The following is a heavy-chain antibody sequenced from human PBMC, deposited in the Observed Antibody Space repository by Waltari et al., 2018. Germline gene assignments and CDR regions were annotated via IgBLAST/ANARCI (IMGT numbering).Heavy chain of an antibody. J-gene: IGHJ4*01. CDR2: IKQDGREK. CDR3: ARGVWGVLMVYAFDY. CDR1: GFTFSNYS. Sequence: EVQLVESGGGWVQPGGSLRLSCAASGFTFSNYSMNWVRQAPGKGLEWVANIKQDGREKYYGDSVKGRFTISRDNAKNALYLQMNSLRAEDTAVYYCARGVWGVLMVYAFDYWGHGTLVTVSS. V-gene: IGHV3-7*01. D-gene: IGHD2-8*01.